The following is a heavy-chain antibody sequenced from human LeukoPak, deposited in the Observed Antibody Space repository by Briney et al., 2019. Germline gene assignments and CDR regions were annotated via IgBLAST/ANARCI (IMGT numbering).Heavy chain of an antibody. D-gene: IGHD1-26*01. CDR1: GGSISSYY. Sequence: SETLSLTCTVSGGSISSYYWSWIRQPPGKGLEWIGYIYYSGSTYYNPSLKSRVTISVDTSKNQFSLKLSSVTAADTAVYYCARDRRRWELPYFDYWGQGTLVTVSS. CDR2: IYYSGST. CDR3: ARDRRRWELPYFDY. V-gene: IGHV4-59*12. J-gene: IGHJ4*02.